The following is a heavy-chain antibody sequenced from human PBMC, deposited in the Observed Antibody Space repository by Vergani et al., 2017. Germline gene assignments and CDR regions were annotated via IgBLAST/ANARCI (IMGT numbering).Heavy chain of an antibody. CDR2: IYPGDSDT. Sequence: EVQLVQSGAEVKKPGESLKISCKGSGYSFTSYWIGWVRQMPGKGLEWMGIIYPGDSDTRYSPSFQGQVTISADKSISTAYLQMNSLRAEDTAVYYCAKVGIVGASGPYYYYGMDVWGQGTTVTVSS. CDR3: AKVGIVGASGPYYYYGMDV. D-gene: IGHD1-26*01. J-gene: IGHJ6*02. V-gene: IGHV5-51*03. CDR1: GYSFTSYW.